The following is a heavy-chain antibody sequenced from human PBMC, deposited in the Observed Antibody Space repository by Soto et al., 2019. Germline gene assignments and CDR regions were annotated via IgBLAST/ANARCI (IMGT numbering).Heavy chain of an antibody. J-gene: IGHJ4*02. CDR1: GFTFSNAW. V-gene: IGHV3-15*07. D-gene: IGHD3-10*02. CDR3: TTDLLFGPPDY. Sequence: EVQLVESGGGLVKPGGSLRLSCAASGFTFSNAWMNWVRQAPGKGLEWVGRIKSKTDGGTTDYAAPVKGRFTISRDDSTNTLYLQMNRLKTEDTAVYYCTTDLLFGPPDYWGQGTLVTVSS. CDR2: IKSKTDGGTT.